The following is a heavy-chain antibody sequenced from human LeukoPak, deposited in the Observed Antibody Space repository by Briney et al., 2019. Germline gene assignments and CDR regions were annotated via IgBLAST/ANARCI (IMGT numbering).Heavy chain of an antibody. CDR3: ASNPGYCSSTSCYKGWFDP. J-gene: IGHJ5*02. CDR1: GYTFTSYY. Sequence: ASVKVSCKASGYTFTSYYMHWVRQAPGQGLEWMGGIIPIFGTANYAQKFQGRVTITADESTSTAYMELSSLRSEDTAVYYCASNPGYCSSTSCYKGWFDPWGQGTLVTVSS. D-gene: IGHD2-2*02. V-gene: IGHV1-69*13. CDR2: IIPIFGTA.